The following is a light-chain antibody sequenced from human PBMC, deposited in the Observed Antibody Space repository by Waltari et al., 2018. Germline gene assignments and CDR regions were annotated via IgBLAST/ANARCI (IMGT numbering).Light chain of an antibody. Sequence: EIVLTQTQGTLSLSPGERATLSCRASQSVSRTLAGYQQKPGQAPRLLIYDASSRATGIPDRFSCSGSGTDFSLTISRLEPEDFAVYYCQKYGTLPATFGQGTKVEIK. CDR1: QSVSRT. CDR3: QKYGTLPAT. CDR2: DAS. J-gene: IGKJ1*01. V-gene: IGKV3-20*01.